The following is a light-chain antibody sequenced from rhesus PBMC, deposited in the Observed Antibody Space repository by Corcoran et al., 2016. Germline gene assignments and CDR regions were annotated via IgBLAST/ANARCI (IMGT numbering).Light chain of an antibody. CDR3: QQGYNTPFT. Sequence: DIQMTQSPSSLSASVGDKVTITCRASQGISSWLAWYQQNPGKAPKLLIYAASSLQRGVPSRFSGSGSGTYYTLTISSLQPEDFATYYCQQGYNTPFTCGPGTKLDIK. V-gene: IGKV1-18*01. CDR1: QGISSW. J-gene: IGKJ3*01. CDR2: AAS.